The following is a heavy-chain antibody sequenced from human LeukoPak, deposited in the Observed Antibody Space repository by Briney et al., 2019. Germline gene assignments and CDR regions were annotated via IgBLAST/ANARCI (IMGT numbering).Heavy chain of an antibody. D-gene: IGHD3-22*01. CDR3: AHRPPQSRDSSGYYRHWFDP. Sequence: QTLSLTCTVSVVSISSGDYYWSWIRQPPGKALEWLALIYWNDDKRYSPSLKSRLTITKDTSKNQVVLTMTNMDPVDTATYYCAHRPPQSRDSSGYYRHWFDPWGQGTLVTVSS. J-gene: IGHJ5*02. V-gene: IGHV2-5*01. CDR1: VVSISSGDYY. CDR2: IYWNDDK.